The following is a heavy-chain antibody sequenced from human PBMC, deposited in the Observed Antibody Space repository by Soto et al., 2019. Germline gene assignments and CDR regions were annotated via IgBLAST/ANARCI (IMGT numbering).Heavy chain of an antibody. CDR3: ASYGAAAGSYYFDY. D-gene: IGHD6-13*01. Sequence: QVQLVQSGAEVKKAGSSVKVSCKASGGTFSSYAIRWVRQASGQGLEWMGGIIPIFGTANYAQKFQGRVTITADESTSTAYMELSSLRSEDTAVYYCASYGAAAGSYYFDYWGQGTLVTVSS. J-gene: IGHJ4*02. V-gene: IGHV1-69*12. CDR2: IIPIFGTA. CDR1: GGTFSSYA.